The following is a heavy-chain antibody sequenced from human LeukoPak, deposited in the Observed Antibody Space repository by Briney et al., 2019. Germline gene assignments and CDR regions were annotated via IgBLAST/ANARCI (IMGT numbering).Heavy chain of an antibody. D-gene: IGHD6-19*01. CDR3: ARGGWYPESFQH. Sequence: SQTLSLTCTVSGGSISSYYWNRIRQPPGKGLEWIGYIYYSGSTNYNPSLKSRVTISVDTSKNQFSLKLSSVTAADTAVYYCARGGWYPESFQHWGQGALVTVSS. CDR2: IYYSGST. V-gene: IGHV4-59*01. J-gene: IGHJ1*01. CDR1: GGSISSYY.